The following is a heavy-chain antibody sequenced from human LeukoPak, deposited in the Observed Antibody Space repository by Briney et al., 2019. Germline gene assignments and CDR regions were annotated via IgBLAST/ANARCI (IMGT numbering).Heavy chain of an antibody. CDR3: ARGRGVGDTAMGSALDY. D-gene: IGHD5-18*01. CDR1: GGSFSGYY. J-gene: IGHJ4*02. Sequence: SETLSLTCAVYGGSFSGYYWSWIRQPPGKGLEWIGEINHSGSTNYNPSLKSRVTISVDTSKNQFSLKLSSVTAADTAVYYCARGRGVGDTAMGSALDYWGQGTLVTVSS. V-gene: IGHV4-34*01. CDR2: INHSGST.